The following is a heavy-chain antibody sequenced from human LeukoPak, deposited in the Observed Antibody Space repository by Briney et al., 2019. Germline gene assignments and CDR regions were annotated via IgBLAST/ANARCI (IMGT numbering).Heavy chain of an antibody. D-gene: IGHD3-22*01. CDR2: ISSISSY. J-gene: IGHJ4*02. V-gene: IGHV3-21*01. CDR3: ARGRYDSSGYYSIFDY. Sequence: PGGSLRLSCVASGFTFSSYTMNWVRQSPGKGLEWISSISSISSYYADSVKGRFTISRDNAKNSLYLQMNSLRAEDTAVYYCARGRYDSSGYYSIFDYWGQGTLVTVSS. CDR1: GFTFSSYT.